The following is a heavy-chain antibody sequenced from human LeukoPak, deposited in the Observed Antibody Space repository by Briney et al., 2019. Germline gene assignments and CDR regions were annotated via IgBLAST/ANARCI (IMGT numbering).Heavy chain of an antibody. V-gene: IGHV3-48*04. J-gene: IGHJ4*02. Sequence: NPGGSLRLSCAASGFTSSSAWMHWVRQAPGKGLEWVSYISSSGSAMYYADSVMGRFTISRDNAKNSLYLQMNSLRAEDTAIYYCARALHIVVDGKGYWGQGTLVTVSS. D-gene: IGHD2-21*01. CDR2: ISSSGSAM. CDR3: ARALHIVVDGKGY. CDR1: GFTSSSAW.